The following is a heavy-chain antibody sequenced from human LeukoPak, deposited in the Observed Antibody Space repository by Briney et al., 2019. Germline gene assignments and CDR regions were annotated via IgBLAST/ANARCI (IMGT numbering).Heavy chain of an antibody. CDR3: ATRPGGSTWYGVFDY. CDR1: GDSMSNHY. V-gene: IGHV4-59*11. CDR2: IYYSGTT. J-gene: IGHJ4*02. Sequence: SETLSLTCSVSGDSMSNHYWSWIRQPPGKGLEWIGYIYYSGTTYYNPSLKSRVTMSLDTSKNQFSLKLSSVTAADTALYYCATRPGGSTWYGVFDYWSPGTLVTVSS. D-gene: IGHD6-13*01.